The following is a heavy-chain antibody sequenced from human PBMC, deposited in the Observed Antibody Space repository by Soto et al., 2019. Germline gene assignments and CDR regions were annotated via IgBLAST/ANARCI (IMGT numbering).Heavy chain of an antibody. D-gene: IGHD5-12*01. CDR1: GFTFSSYS. Sequence: EVQLVESGGGLVQPGGSLRLSCAASGFTFSSYSMNWVRQAPGKGLEWVSYISSSSSTIYYADSVKGRFTISRDNAKNSLYLQMNSLRAEDTAVYYCARDLEYSGYGEDDAFDIWGQGTMVTVSS. CDR3: ARDLEYSGYGEDDAFDI. V-gene: IGHV3-48*01. J-gene: IGHJ3*02. CDR2: ISSSSSTI.